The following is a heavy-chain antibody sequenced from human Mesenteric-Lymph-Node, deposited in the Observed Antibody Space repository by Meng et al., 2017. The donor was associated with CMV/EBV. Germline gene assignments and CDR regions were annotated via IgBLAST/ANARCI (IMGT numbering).Heavy chain of an antibody. D-gene: IGHD3-3*01. V-gene: IGHV3-7*03. J-gene: IGHJ5*02. CDR3: ARDFYFYDFWSGTAQFDP. CDR1: GFTFSSYN. CDR2: IKQDGSEK. Sequence: GESLKISCAASGFTFSSYNINWVRQAPGKGLEWVANIKQDGSEKYYVDSVKGRFTISRDNAKNSLYLQMNSLRAEDTAVYYCARDFYFYDFWSGTAQFDPWGQGTLVTVSS.